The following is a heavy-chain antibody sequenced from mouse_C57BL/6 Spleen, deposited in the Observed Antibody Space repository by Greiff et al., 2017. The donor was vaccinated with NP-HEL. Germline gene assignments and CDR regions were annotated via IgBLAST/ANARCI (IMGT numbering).Heavy chain of an antibody. Sequence: VQLQQSGAELVKPGASVKLSCTASGFNITDYYMHWVKQRTEQGLEWIGRIDPEDGETKYAPKFQGKATITADTSSNTAYLQLSSLTSEDTAVYYCARKGEIYYGNRYAMDYWGQGTSVTVSS. CDR3: ARKGEIYYGNRYAMDY. J-gene: IGHJ4*01. D-gene: IGHD2-1*01. V-gene: IGHV14-2*01. CDR2: IDPEDGET. CDR1: GFNITDYY.